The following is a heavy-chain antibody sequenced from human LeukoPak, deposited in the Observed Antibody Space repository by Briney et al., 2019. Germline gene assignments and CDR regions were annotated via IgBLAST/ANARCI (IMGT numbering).Heavy chain of an antibody. D-gene: IGHD3-22*01. Sequence: GGSLRLSCAASGFTFSNYEMNWVRQAPGKGLEWVSFISRSGATTYYTDSVKGRFTISRDNAKNSLYLQMNSLRAEDTAVYYCARDHATYYYDSSGYYDYWGQGTLVTVSS. CDR2: ISRSGATT. CDR1: GFTFSNYE. V-gene: IGHV3-48*03. CDR3: ARDHATYYYDSSGYYDY. J-gene: IGHJ4*02.